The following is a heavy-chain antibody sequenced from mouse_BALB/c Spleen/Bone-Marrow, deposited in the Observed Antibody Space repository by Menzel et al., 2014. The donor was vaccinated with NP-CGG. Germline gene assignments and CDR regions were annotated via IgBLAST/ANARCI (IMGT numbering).Heavy chain of an antibody. J-gene: IGHJ3*01. V-gene: IGHV1-67*01. Sequence: QVQLQQSGPELVRPGVSVKISCKGSGYTFTDYAMHWVKQSHAKSLEWIGVISTYSGNTNYNQKFKGKATMTVDKSSSTAYMELARLTSEDSAIYYCASPIYYCNCEGFAYWGQGTLVTVSA. D-gene: IGHD2-1*01. CDR1: GYTFTDYA. CDR3: ASPIYYCNCEGFAY. CDR2: ISTYSGNT.